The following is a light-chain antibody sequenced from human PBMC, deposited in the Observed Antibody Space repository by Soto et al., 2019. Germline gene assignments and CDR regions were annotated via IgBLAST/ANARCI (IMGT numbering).Light chain of an antibody. Sequence: EMVLTQSPAALSLSPGERATLSCRASQSIGTYLVWYQQKPGQAPRLLIYDASNRATGIPVRFSGSGSGTDFTLTISRLEPEYFAVYYLQQRGRFPLTCGGGTKVDIK. CDR2: DAS. J-gene: IGKJ4*01. V-gene: IGKV3-11*01. CDR1: QSIGTY. CDR3: QQRGRFPLT.